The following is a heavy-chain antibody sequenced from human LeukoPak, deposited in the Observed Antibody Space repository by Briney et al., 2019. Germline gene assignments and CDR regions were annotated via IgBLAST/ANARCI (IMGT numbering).Heavy chain of an antibody. Sequence: ASVKVSCKASGYTFTSYDISWVRQAPGQGLEWMGWISAYNGNTNYAQKLQGRVTMTEDTSTDTAYMELSSLRSEDTAVYYCAVASVATITNDFDYWGQGTLVTVSS. V-gene: IGHV1-18*01. CDR2: ISAYNGNT. D-gene: IGHD5-12*01. CDR3: AVASVATITNDFDY. J-gene: IGHJ4*02. CDR1: GYTFTSYD.